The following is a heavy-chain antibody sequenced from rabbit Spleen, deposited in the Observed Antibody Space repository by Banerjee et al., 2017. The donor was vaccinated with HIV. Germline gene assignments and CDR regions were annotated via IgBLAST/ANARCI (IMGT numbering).Heavy chain of an antibody. V-gene: IGHV1S40*01. D-gene: IGHD6-1*01. J-gene: IGHJ4*01. Sequence: QSLEESGGDLVKPGASLTLTCKASGFDFSSSYYMCWVRQAPGKGLELIACIDTTSVNIADATWAKGRFTISKTSSTTVTLQMTSLTAADTATYFCARGEHFSVGFSAFAIYLDLWGQGTLVTVS. CDR3: ARGEHFSVGFSAFAIYLDL. CDR2: IDTTSVNI. CDR1: GFDFSSSYY.